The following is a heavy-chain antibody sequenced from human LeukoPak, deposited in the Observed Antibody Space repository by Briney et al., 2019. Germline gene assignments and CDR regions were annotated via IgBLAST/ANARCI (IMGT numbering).Heavy chain of an antibody. CDR2: IYYSGST. V-gene: IGHV4-59*08. CDR3: ARLAATSPYYYYGMDV. CDR1: GESTSGFY. Sequence: SETLSLTCTVSGESTSGFYWNWIRQPPGKGLEWIGYIYYSGSTNYNPSLKSRVTISVDTSKNQFSLKLSSVTAADTAVYYCARLAATSPYYYYGMDVWGQGTTVTVSS. D-gene: IGHD6-25*01. J-gene: IGHJ6*02.